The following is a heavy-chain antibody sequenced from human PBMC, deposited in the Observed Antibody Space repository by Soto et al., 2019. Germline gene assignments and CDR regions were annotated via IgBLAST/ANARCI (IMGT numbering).Heavy chain of an antibody. CDR1: GFTFSSYA. J-gene: IGHJ4*02. CDR2: ISGSGGST. CDR3: AGRGYCSSTSCYYFDY. D-gene: IGHD2-2*03. V-gene: IGHV3-23*01. Sequence: HPGGSLRLSCAASGFTFSSYAMSWVRQAPGKGLEWVSAISGSGGSTYYADSVKGRFTISRDNSKNTLYLQMNSLRAEDTAVYYCAGRGYCSSTSCYYFDYWGQGTLVTVSS.